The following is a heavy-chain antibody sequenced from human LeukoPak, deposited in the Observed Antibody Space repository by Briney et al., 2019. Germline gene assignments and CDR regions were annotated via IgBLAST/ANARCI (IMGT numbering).Heavy chain of an antibody. V-gene: IGHV4-59*01. CDR2: IYYSGST. CDR3: ARDGLYGSGRNGMDV. J-gene: IGHJ6*04. Sequence: PSETLSLTCTVSGGSISSYYWSWIRQPPGKGLEWIGYIYYSGSTNYNPSLKSRVTISVDTSMNQFSLKLSSVTAADTAVYYCARDGLYGSGRNGMDVWGKGTTVTVSS. D-gene: IGHD3-10*01. CDR1: GGSISSYY.